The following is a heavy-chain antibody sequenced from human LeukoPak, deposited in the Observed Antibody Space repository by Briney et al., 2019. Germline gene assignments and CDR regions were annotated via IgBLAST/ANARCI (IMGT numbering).Heavy chain of an antibody. Sequence: GASVKVSCKASAYTFTSHYMHWVRQAPGQGLEWMGIVNPSGGSTTSAQKFQGRVTMTRDTSTSTVYMELSSLRSEDTAVYYCAREAGYSSSSYDAFDIWGQGTMVTVSS. V-gene: IGHV1-46*01. D-gene: IGHD6-6*01. CDR2: VNPSGGST. CDR1: AYTFTSHY. J-gene: IGHJ3*02. CDR3: AREAGYSSSSYDAFDI.